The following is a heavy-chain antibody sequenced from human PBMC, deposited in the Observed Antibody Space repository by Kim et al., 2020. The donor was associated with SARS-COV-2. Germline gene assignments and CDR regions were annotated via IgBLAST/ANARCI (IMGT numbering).Heavy chain of an antibody. CDR1: GYTFTGYY. Sequence: ASVKVSCKASGYTFTGYYMHWVRQAPGQGLEWMGWINPNSGGTNYAQKFQGRVTMTRDTSISTAYMELSRLRSDDTAVYYCASVGTYYYDSSGYYLYNWFDPWGQGTLVTVSS. D-gene: IGHD3-22*01. CDR3: ASVGTYYYDSSGYYLYNWFDP. J-gene: IGHJ5*02. CDR2: INPNSGGT. V-gene: IGHV1-2*02.